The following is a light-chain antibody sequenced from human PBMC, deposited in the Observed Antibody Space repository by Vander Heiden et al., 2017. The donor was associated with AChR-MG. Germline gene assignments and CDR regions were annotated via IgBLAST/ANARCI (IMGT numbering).Light chain of an antibody. CDR3: LHSNPGAVV. CDR1: TGAVTGGHY. Sequence: QAVVTQEPSLTVSPGGTVTLTCGSSTGAVTGGHYPYWLQQKTGQAPMIRMYDTNNTYSWTPARFSGSLLGGKAELTLSGARADDDSDYYSLHSNPGAVVFGGGTKLTVL. CDR2: DTN. J-gene: IGLJ3*02. V-gene: IGLV7-46*01.